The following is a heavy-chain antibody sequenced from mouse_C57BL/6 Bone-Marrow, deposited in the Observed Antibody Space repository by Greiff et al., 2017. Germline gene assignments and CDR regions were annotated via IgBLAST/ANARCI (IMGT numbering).Heavy chain of an antibody. D-gene: IGHD2-3*01. CDR1: GYSITSDY. CDR3: ARYRWGAQMVKKWYFDV. V-gene: IGHV3-8*01. J-gene: IGHJ1*03. CDR2: ISYSGST. Sequence: DVQLQESGPGLAKPSQTLSLTCSVTGYSITSDYWNWIRKFPGNKLEYMGYISYSGSTYYNPSLNSRISITRDTSKNQYYLQLNSVTTEDTATYDCARYRWGAQMVKKWYFDVWGTGTTVTVSS.